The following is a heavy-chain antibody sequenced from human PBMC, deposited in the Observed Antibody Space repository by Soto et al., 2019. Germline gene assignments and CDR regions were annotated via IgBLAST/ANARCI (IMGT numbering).Heavy chain of an antibody. CDR3: ASPGVYYGMDV. J-gene: IGHJ6*02. CDR1: GGSFSSYY. V-gene: IGHV4-34*01. CDR2: INHSGST. D-gene: IGHD2-8*01. Sequence: VTLSLTCAVYGGSFSSYYWSWIRQPPGKGLEWIGEINHSGSTNYNPSLKSRVTISVDTSKNQFSLKLSSVTAADTAVYYCASPGVYYGMDVWGQGTTVTVSS.